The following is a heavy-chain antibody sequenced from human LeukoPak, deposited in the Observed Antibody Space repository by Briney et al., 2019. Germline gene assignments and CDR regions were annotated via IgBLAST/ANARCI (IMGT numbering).Heavy chain of an antibody. CDR2: IYYSGST. J-gene: IGHJ5*02. Sequence: PSETLSLTCTVSGGSVSSSGSYWSWIRQPPGKGLEWSAYIYYSGSTTYNPSLKSRVIISVDTSKNQFSLRLSSVTAADTAVYYCARSNSFYYDSWGQGTLVTVSS. D-gene: IGHD3-16*01. CDR3: ARSNSFYYDS. V-gene: IGHV4-61*08. CDR1: GGSVSSSGSY.